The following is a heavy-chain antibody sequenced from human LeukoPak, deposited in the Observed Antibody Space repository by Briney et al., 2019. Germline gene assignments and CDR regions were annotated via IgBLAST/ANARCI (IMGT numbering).Heavy chain of an antibody. Sequence: GGSLRLSCEASGFTFSNFVFHWVRQAPGKGLEWVAVVSTDGKKNYYGDSVKGRFTMSRDNSKQTLYLEMNSLRSEDTAVYYCAKDLWQQLVLGAFDIWGQGTMVTVSS. CDR2: VSTDGKKN. J-gene: IGHJ3*02. CDR1: GFTFSNFV. CDR3: AKDLWQQLVLGAFDI. V-gene: IGHV3-30*18. D-gene: IGHD6-13*01.